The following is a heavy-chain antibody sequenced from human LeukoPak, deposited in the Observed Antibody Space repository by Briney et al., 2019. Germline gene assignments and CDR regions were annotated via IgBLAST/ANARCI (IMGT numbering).Heavy chain of an antibody. CDR2: ISSSSSYI. Sequence: GGSLRLSCAASGFTFSSYSMNWVRQAPGKGLEWVSSISSSSSYIYYADSVKGRFTISRDNAKNSLYLQMNSLRAEDTAVYYCARISGYSFREDAFDIWGQGTMVTVSS. CDR1: GFTFSSYS. V-gene: IGHV3-21*01. D-gene: IGHD5-18*01. CDR3: ARISGYSFREDAFDI. J-gene: IGHJ3*02.